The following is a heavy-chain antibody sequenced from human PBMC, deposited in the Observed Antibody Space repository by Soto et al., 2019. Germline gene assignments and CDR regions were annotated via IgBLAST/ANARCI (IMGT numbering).Heavy chain of an antibody. CDR1: GFTFSTYW. CDR2: IKQHGSEK. V-gene: IGHV3-7*05. D-gene: IGHD6-19*01. Sequence: EVQLVESGGGLVQPGESLGLSCAASGFTFSTYWMGWVRQAPGKGLEWVANIKQHGSEKYYVDSVQGRFTISRDNAQNSLYLQMSSLRTEDTAVYYCARALLGYGGWYDYWGQGTLVTVSS. CDR3: ARALLGYGGWYDY. J-gene: IGHJ4*02.